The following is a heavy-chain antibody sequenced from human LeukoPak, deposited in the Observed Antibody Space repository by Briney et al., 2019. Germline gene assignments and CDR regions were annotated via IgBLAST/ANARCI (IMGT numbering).Heavy chain of an antibody. V-gene: IGHV4-39*07. CDR2: IHYSGTTT. Sequence: PSETLSLTCAVSGGSISSSPYYWGWIRQPPGKGLERIGSIHYSGTTTYYSPSLKSRVTVSLDTSRNQFSLFLGSMSAADTAIYYCARSGDYLQTGFDPWGQGTLVTVAS. CDR1: GGSISSSPYY. CDR3: ARSGDYLQTGFDP. J-gene: IGHJ5*02. D-gene: IGHD3-22*01.